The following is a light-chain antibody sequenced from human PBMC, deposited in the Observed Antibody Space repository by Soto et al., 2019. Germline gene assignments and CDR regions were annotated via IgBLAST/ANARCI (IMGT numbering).Light chain of an antibody. CDR3: TSYVGNDIWV. CDR1: SSDVGAYKY. CDR2: EVT. V-gene: IGLV2-8*01. J-gene: IGLJ3*02. Sequence: QSALTQPPSASGSPGQSVTISCTGTSSDVGAYKYVSWYQQYPGKAPKLMIYEVTKRPSGVPDRFSGSKSGNTASLTVSGLQAEDEGDYYCTSYVGNDIWVFGGGTEVTVL.